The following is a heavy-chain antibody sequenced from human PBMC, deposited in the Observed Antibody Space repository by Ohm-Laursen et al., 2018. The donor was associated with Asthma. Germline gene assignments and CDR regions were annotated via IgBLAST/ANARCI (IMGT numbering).Heavy chain of an antibody. J-gene: IGHJ4*02. D-gene: IGHD5-18*01. CDR1: GYTFTDYS. CDR3: ARGKSKHGYSYGY. Sequence: ATVNISCTVSGYTFTDYSMPCARQAPGQGLGWLGIINPSGGSTSYAQKFQGRVTMTRDTSTSTVYMELSSLRSEDTAVYYCARGKSKHGYSYGYWGQGTLVTVSS. CDR2: INPSGGST. V-gene: IGHV1-46*01.